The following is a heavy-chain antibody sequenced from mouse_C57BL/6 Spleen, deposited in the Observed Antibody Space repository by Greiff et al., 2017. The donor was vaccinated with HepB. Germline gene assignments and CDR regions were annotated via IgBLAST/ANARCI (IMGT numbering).Heavy chain of an antibody. CDR2: IYPGDGDT. D-gene: IGHD4-1*02. V-gene: IGHV1-82*01. J-gene: IGHJ3*01. CDR3: AQLGTFAY. CDR1: GYAFSSSW. Sequence: VQLQQSGPELVKPGASVKISCKASGYAFSSSWMNWVKQRPGKGLEWIGRIYPGDGDTNYNGKFKGKATLTADKSSSTAYMQLSSLTSEDSAVYCCAQLGTFAYWGQGTLVTVSA.